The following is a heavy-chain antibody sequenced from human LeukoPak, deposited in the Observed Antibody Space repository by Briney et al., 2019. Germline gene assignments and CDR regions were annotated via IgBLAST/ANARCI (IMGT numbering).Heavy chain of an antibody. CDR1: GFPFNTYF. CDR2: IRYDGSNK. V-gene: IGHV3-30*02. D-gene: IGHD3-3*01. Sequence: QPGGSLRLSCVASGFPFNTYFMHWVRQAPGKGLEWVASIRYDGSNKYYADSVRGRLSISRDNSKETLYLQMNSLRTGDTAVYYCAKSRSNYDFCSAFDYWGQGALVTVSS. CDR3: AKSRSNYDFCSAFDY. J-gene: IGHJ4*02.